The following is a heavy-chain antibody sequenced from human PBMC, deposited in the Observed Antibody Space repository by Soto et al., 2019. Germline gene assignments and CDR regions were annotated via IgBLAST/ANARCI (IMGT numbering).Heavy chain of an antibody. V-gene: IGHV1-8*01. Sequence: ASVKVSCKASGYTFTSYDINWVRQATGQGLEWMGWMNPNSGNTGYAQKFQGRVTMTRNTSISTAYMELSSLRSEDTAVHYCARACDVYYDFWSGYYQYKYNWFDPWGQGTLVTVSS. CDR2: MNPNSGNT. CDR1: GYTFTSYD. J-gene: IGHJ5*02. CDR3: ARACDVYYDFWSGYYQYKYNWFDP. D-gene: IGHD3-3*01.